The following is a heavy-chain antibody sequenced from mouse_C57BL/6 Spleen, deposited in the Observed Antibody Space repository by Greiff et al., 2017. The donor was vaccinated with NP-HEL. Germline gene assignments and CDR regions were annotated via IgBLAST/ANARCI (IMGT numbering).Heavy chain of an antibody. CDR3: ARHDYGSSYGYFDV. D-gene: IGHD1-1*01. CDR1: GFTFSSYG. Sequence: EVKLVESGGDLVKPGGSLKLSCAASGFTFSSYGMSWVRQTPDKRLEWVATISSGGSYTYYLDSVKGRFTISRDNAKNTLYLQMSSLKSEDTAMYYCARHDYGSSYGYFDVWGTGTTVTVSS. J-gene: IGHJ1*03. V-gene: IGHV5-6*01. CDR2: ISSGGSYT.